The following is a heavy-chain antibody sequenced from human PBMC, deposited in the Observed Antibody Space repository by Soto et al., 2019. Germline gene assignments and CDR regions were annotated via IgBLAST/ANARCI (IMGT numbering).Heavy chain of an antibody. CDR1: GYSISSSNW. Sequence: PXXTLSLPFAVSGYSISSSNWXGWIRQPPGKGLEWIGYIYYSGTTYYNPSLKSRVTMSVDTSKNQFSLKLTYVTAVDTAVYYCARREIQGPIDYWGQGTLVTVSS. V-gene: IGHV4-28*01. D-gene: IGHD1-26*01. J-gene: IGHJ4*02. CDR2: IYYSGTT. CDR3: ARREIQGPIDY.